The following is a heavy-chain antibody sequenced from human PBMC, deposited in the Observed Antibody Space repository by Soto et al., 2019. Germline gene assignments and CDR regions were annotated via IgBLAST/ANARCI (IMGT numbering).Heavy chain of an antibody. CDR1: GGSISSPSYY. Sequence: QLQLQESGPGLVNPSETLSLTCTVSGGSISSPSYYWGWIRQPPGKGLEWIGSIYYAGSTYYNPSLKRRVNISVDTSKNQVSLKVNSVTAADAGVYYCARLGVEFVVDSYFDYWGQGTLVTVSS. CDR2: IYYAGST. D-gene: IGHD2-2*01. V-gene: IGHV4-39*01. CDR3: ARLGVEFVVDSYFDY. J-gene: IGHJ4*02.